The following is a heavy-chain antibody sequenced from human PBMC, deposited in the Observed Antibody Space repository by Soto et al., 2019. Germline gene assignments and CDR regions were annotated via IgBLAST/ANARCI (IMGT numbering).Heavy chain of an antibody. CDR2: ISSSSSYI. CDR1: GFTFSSYS. CDR3: ASEDVVAPAAMGSYYYGMDV. Sequence: EVQLVESGGGLVKPGGSLRLSCAASGFTFSSYSMNWVRQAPGKGLEWVSSISSSSSYIYYADSVKGRFTISRDNAKNSLYLQMNSLRAEDTAVYYCASEDVVAPAAMGSYYYGMDVWGQGTTVTVSS. J-gene: IGHJ6*02. V-gene: IGHV3-21*01. D-gene: IGHD2-2*01.